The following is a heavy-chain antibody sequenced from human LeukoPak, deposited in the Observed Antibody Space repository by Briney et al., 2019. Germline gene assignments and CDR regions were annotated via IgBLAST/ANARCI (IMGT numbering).Heavy chain of an antibody. CDR1: GFTFSSHG. CDR3: AKGDGISGNYYDRFDC. Sequence: PGGPLTLSCAASGFTFSSHGMHCIPHAPGKGLEWVAVISYDGNNRYYADSVKGRFTVFRDSSKNTLYLEINSLRVEDTAVYYCAKGDGISGNYYDRFDCGRQGTLVSVSS. D-gene: IGHD1-26*01. J-gene: IGHJ4*02. CDR2: ISYDGNNR. V-gene: IGHV3-30*18.